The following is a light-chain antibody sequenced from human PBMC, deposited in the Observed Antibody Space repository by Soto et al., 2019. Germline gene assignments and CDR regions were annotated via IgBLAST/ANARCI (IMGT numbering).Light chain of an antibody. CDR2: GAS. J-gene: IGKJ4*01. CDR3: LQSHSSPLT. CDR1: QNILSRY. Sequence: DIQMTQSPSSLSASVGDRVTITCRASQNILSRYLSWYQQRPGKAPNLLIYGASHLKSDVPSRFSGSGSGTDFTLTISSVQAEDFASYFCLQSHSSPLTFGGGTKVEMK. V-gene: IGKV1-39*01.